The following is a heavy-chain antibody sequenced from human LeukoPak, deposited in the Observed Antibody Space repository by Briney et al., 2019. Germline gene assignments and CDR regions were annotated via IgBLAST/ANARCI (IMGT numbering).Heavy chain of an antibody. CDR3: ARPQWLVHGAFDI. D-gene: IGHD6-19*01. CDR2: IYPGDSDT. Sequence: GESLKITCKGSGYSFTSYWIGWVRQMPGKGLEWMGIIYPGDSDTRYSPSFQGQVTISADKSISTAYLQWSSLKASDTAMYYCARPQWLVHGAFDIWGQGTMVTVSS. J-gene: IGHJ3*02. V-gene: IGHV5-51*01. CDR1: GYSFTSYW.